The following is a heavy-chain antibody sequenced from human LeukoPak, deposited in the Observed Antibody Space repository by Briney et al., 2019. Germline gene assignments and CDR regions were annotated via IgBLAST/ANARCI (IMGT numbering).Heavy chain of an antibody. J-gene: IGHJ4*02. Sequence: SETLSLTCTVSGGSLSSGSYYWSWLRQPAGRGLEWIGRIYTSGSTHYNPSLKSRVTISVDTSKNQFSLKLSSVTAADTAVYYCARERITLDYWGQGTLVTVSS. V-gene: IGHV4-61*02. D-gene: IGHD3-10*01. CDR2: IYTSGST. CDR3: ARERITLDY. CDR1: GGSLSSGSYY.